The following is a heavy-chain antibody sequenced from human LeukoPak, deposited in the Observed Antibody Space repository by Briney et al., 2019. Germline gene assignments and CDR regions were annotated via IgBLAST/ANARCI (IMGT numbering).Heavy chain of an antibody. D-gene: IGHD3-10*01. Sequence: SETLSLTCTVSGGSISSGDCYWSWIRQPPGKGLEWIGYIYYSGSTYYNPSLKSRVTISVDTSKNQFSLKLSSVTAADTAVYYCARGPLLWFGELPHFDYWGQGTLVTVSS. J-gene: IGHJ4*02. V-gene: IGHV4-30-4*01. CDR2: IYYSGST. CDR1: GGSISSGDCY. CDR3: ARGPLLWFGELPHFDY.